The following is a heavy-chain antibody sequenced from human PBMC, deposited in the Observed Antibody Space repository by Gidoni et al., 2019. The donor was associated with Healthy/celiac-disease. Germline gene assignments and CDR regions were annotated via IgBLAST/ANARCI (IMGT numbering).Heavy chain of an antibody. CDR1: GFTFDDYT. D-gene: IGHD5-12*01. CDR3: AKDGYSWGTDGRLGLGRYYYYGMDV. CDR2: ISWDGGST. Sequence: EVQLVESGGVVVQPGGSLRLSCAASGFTFDDYTMHWVRQAPGKGLEWVSLISWDGGSTYYADSVKGRFTISRDNSKNSLYLQMNSLRTEDTALYYCAKDGYSWGTDGRLGLGRYYYYGMDVWGQGTTVTVSS. J-gene: IGHJ6*02. V-gene: IGHV3-43*01.